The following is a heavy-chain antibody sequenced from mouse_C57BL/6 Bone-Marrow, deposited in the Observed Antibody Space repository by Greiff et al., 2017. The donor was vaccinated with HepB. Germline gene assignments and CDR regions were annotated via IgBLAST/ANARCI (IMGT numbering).Heavy chain of an antibody. Sequence: EVMLVESGGGLVQPGGSLKLSCAASGFTFSDYYMYWVRQTPEKRLEWVAYISNGGGSTYYPDTVKGRFTISRDNAKNTLYLQMSRLKSEDTAMYYCARHPRVSWYFDVWGTGTTVTVSS. V-gene: IGHV5-12*01. CDR2: ISNGGGST. D-gene: IGHD2-2*01. J-gene: IGHJ1*03. CDR1: GFTFSDYY. CDR3: ARHPRVSWYFDV.